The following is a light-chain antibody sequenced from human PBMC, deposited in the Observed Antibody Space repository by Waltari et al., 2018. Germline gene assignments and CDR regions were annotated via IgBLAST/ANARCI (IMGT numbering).Light chain of an antibody. J-gene: IGLJ3*02. CDR1: SSSIGTNT. CDR3: AAWDDSLNGWV. V-gene: IGLV1-44*01. CDR2: NND. Sequence: QSVLTQPPSASGTPGQRVTISCSGSSSSIGTNTLNWYQHLPGTAPKLLIYNNDKRPSGVPDRFSGSNSGTSASLAISGLQSEDEADYYCAAWDDSLNGWVFGGGTKLTVL.